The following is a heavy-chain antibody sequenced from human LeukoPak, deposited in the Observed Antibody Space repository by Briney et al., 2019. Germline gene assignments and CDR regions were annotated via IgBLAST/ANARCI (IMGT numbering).Heavy chain of an antibody. J-gene: IGHJ4*02. CDR1: GFTFSSYA. CDR2: ITGSGGST. V-gene: IGHV3-23*01. D-gene: IGHD6-13*01. Sequence: PGGSLRLSCAASGFTFSSYAMTWVRQAPEKGLEWVSQITGSGGSTYCADSVKGRFTISRDNSKNTLYLQMNSLRAEDTAVYYCAKDIVSSRWYYFDYWGQGTLVTVSS. CDR3: AKDIVSSRWYYFDY.